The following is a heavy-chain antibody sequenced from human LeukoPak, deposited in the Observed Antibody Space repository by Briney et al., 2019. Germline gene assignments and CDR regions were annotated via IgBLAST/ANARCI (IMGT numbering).Heavy chain of an antibody. J-gene: IGHJ4*02. CDR1: GGAISSYY. CDR2: IYYSGST. D-gene: IGHD4-23*01. Sequence: KPSETLSPTCTVSGGAISSYYWSWIRQPPGKGLEWIGYIYYSGSTNYNPSLKSRVTISVDTSKNQFSLKLSSVTAADTAVYYCARHAGNARSRFDYWGQGTLVTVSS. V-gene: IGHV4-59*08. CDR3: ARHAGNARSRFDY.